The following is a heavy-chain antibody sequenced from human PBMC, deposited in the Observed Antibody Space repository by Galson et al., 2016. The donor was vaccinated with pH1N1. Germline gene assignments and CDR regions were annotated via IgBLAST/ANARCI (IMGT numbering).Heavy chain of an antibody. CDR3: ATFTMTISFDAFRI. V-gene: IGHV4-38-2*01. Sequence: SETLSLTCAVSGYSISSGSYWGWIRQPPRKGLEWIGSIYHSGSTYYNPSLKSRVTISTDTSKNHFSLKLSSVTAADTAIYYCATFTMTISFDAFRIWGQGTVVNVSS. CDR2: IYHSGST. CDR1: GYSISSGSY. J-gene: IGHJ3*02. D-gene: IGHD3-22*01.